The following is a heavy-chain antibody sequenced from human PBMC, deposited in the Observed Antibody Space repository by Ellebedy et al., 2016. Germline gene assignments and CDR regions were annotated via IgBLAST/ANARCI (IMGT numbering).Heavy chain of an antibody. Sequence: GGSLRLSCVASGFIFDDYAMTWVRQVQGMGLEWVATANWNGETTAYADPVQGRFIVSRDNTEESLHLQMNSLRVEDTATYYCAREGVTTGDFDYWGQGTLVTVSS. CDR2: ANWNGETT. J-gene: IGHJ4*02. V-gene: IGHV3-20*04. CDR3: AREGVTTGDFDY. D-gene: IGHD4-17*01. CDR1: GFIFDDYA.